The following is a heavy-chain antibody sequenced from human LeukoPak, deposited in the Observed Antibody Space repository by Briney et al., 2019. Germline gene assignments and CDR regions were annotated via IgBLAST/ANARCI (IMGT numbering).Heavy chain of an antibody. Sequence: SETLSLTRAVSGGSISSGVYSWSWIRQPPGQGLEWIGYIYRSGSTYYNPSLKSRVTISVDRSKNQFSLKLSSVTAADTAVYYCPTRGGETGRLAPGGKEPLVTFSS. CDR3: PTRGGETGRLAP. D-gene: IGHD3-16*01. CDR1: GGSISSGVYS. J-gene: IGHJ5*02. V-gene: IGHV4-30-2*01. CDR2: IYRSGST.